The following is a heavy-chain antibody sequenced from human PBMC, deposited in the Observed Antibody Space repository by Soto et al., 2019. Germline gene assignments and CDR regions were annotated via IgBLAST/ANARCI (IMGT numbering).Heavy chain of an antibody. V-gene: IGHV4-61*01. CDR1: GGSVSSGNYY. CDR2: FYYTGSI. Sequence: QVQLQESGPGLVKPSETLSLTCTVSGGSVSSGNYYWSWIRQPPGKGLEWIGYFYYTGSINYNPSLQIRVTISIDASKNQFSLRLSSVTAADTAVYYCARSMFYSDGSNYSPFDYWGQGTLVTVSS. CDR3: ARSMFYSDGSNYSPFDY. D-gene: IGHD3-22*01. J-gene: IGHJ4*02.